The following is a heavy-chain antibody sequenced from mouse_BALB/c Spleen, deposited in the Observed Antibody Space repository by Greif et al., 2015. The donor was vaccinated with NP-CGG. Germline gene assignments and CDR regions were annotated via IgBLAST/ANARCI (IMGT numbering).Heavy chain of an antibody. V-gene: IGHV1S130*01. Sequence: QVQLKQSGSVLVRPGASVKLSCKASGYTFTSSWMHWAKQRPGQGLEWIGEIHPNSGNTNYNEKFKGKATLTVDTSSSTAYVDLSSLTSEDSAVYYCAHGNYFDYWGQGTTLTVSS. CDR1: GYTFTSSW. CDR3: AHGNYFDY. CDR2: IHPNSGNT. D-gene: IGHD2-1*01. J-gene: IGHJ2*01.